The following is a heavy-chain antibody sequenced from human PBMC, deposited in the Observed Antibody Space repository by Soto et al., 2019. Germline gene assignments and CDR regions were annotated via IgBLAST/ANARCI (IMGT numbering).Heavy chain of an antibody. CDR3: ARAGGGSKYYFDY. CDR1: GGSISSYY. CDR2: IYYSVST. Sequence: SETLSLTCTVCGGSISSYYWSWIRQPPGKGLEWIVYIYYSVSTNYNPSLKSRVTISVDTSKNQFSLKLSSVTAADTAVYYRARAGGGSKYYFDYWGQGTLVPVSS. V-gene: IGHV4-59*01. D-gene: IGHD2-15*01. J-gene: IGHJ4*02.